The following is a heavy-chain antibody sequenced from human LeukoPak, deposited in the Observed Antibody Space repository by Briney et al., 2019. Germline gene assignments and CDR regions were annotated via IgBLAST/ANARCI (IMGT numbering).Heavy chain of an antibody. D-gene: IGHD1-26*01. CDR3: EKGTWDLLTSHYYYGMDV. CDR1: GFTFSSYA. J-gene: IGHJ6*02. V-gene: IGHV3-23*01. Sequence: PGGSLRLSCAASGFTFSSYAMSWVRQAPGKGLELVSGINSNGGSRYYSDSVKSRFTISRDNSKNTLYLQMNSLKADDRAVYYCEKGTWDLLTSHYYYGMDVWGQGTTVTVSS. CDR2: INSNGGSR.